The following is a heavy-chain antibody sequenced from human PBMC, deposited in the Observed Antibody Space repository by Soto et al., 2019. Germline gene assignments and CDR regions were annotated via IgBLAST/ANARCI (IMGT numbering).Heavy chain of an antibody. Sequence: QVQLVQSGAEVKKPGSSVKVSCKASGGTFSSYISWVRQAPGQGLEWMGRIIPILGIANSAQKFQGKVTITADKSTRTAYMELSSLRAEDTAVYYCANLATADTLDYWGQGTLVTVSS. CDR2: IIPILGIA. D-gene: IGHD6-13*01. J-gene: IGHJ4*02. V-gene: IGHV1-69*02. CDR3: ANLATADTLDY. CDR1: GGTFSSY.